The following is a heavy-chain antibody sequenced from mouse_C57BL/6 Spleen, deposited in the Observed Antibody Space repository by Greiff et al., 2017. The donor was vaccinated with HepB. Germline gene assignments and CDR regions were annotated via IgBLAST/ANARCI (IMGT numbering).Heavy chain of an antibody. CDR1: GYTFTSYW. J-gene: IGHJ3*01. CDR3: ARSHYSNCEGFAY. Sequence: VQLQQSGAELVRPGSSVKLSCKASGYTFTSYWMHWVKQRPIPGLEWIGNIDPSDSETHYNQKFKDKATLTVDKSSSTAYMQLSSRTSEDSAVYYCARSHYSNCEGFAYWGQVTLVTVSA. D-gene: IGHD2-5*01. CDR2: IDPSDSET. V-gene: IGHV1-52*01.